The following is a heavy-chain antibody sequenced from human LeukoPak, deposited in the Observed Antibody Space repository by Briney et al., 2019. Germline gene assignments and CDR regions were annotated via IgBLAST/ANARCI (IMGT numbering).Heavy chain of an antibody. CDR1: GDSISSGSYY. D-gene: IGHD6-13*01. CDR3: ASRHSKQQPYYYYMDI. J-gene: IGHJ6*03. CDR2: IYSNGDT. Sequence: SQTLSLTCTVSGDSISSGSYYWSSIRQPAGKGLEWIVRIYSNGDTKFNPSLKSRVTISLDTSKNQFSLKLSSATAADTAVYYCASRHSKQQPYYYYMDIWGKGTTVTVSS. V-gene: IGHV4-61*02.